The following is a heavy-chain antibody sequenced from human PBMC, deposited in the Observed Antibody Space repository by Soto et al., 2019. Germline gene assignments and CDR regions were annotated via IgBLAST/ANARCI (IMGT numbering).Heavy chain of an antibody. CDR2: IYYSGST. V-gene: IGHV4-59*01. J-gene: IGHJ6*02. Sequence: SETLSLTCTVSGGSISSYYWSWIRQPPGKGLEWIGYIYYSGSTNYNPSLKSRVTISVDTSKNQFSLKLSSVTAADTAVYYCARDQVVVAASAFYYYYGMDVRGQGTTVTVSS. CDR1: GGSISSYY. D-gene: IGHD2-15*01. CDR3: ARDQVVVAASAFYYYYGMDV.